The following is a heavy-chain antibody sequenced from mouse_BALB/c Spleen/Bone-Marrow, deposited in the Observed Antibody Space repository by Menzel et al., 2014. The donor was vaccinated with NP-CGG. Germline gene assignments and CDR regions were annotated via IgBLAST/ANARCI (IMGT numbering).Heavy chain of an antibody. CDR1: GFTFSSYT. V-gene: IGHV5-6-4*01. CDR3: TRIYYDYAWFAY. Sequence: EVKVEESGGGLVKPGGSLKLSCAASGFTFSSYTMSWVRQTPEKRLEWVATISSGGSYTYYPDSVKGRFTISRDNAKNTLYLQMSSLKSEDTAMYYCTRIYYDYAWFAYWGQGTLVTVSA. D-gene: IGHD2-4*01. J-gene: IGHJ3*01. CDR2: ISSGGSYT.